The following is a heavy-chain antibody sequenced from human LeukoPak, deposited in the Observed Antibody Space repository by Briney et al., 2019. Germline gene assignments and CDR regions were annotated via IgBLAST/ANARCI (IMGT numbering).Heavy chain of an antibody. CDR1: GGSISSSSYY. V-gene: IGHV4-39*01. CDR2: IYYSGST. CDR3: ARYRSAALWYGDDGADWFDP. D-gene: IGHD3-10*01. J-gene: IGHJ5*02. Sequence: PSETLSLTCTVSGGSISSSSYYWGWIRQPPGKGLEWIGSIYYSGSTYYNPSLKSRVTISVDTSKNQFSLKLSSVTAADTAVYYCARYRSAALWYGDDGADWFDPWGQGTLVTVSS.